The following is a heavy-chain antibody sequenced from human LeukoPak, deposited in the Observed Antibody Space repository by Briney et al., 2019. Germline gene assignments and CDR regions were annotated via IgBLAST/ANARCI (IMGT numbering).Heavy chain of an antibody. V-gene: IGHV4-30-4*08. CDR3: ARDRDSDSSGYDLTGGPLTLEF. D-gene: IGHD3-22*01. CDR1: GGSISSGDYY. CDR2: IYKRGYT. Sequence: SETLSLTCTVSGGSISSGDYYWTWIRQPPGKGLEWIGYIYKRGYTYYNPSLKSRVTMSIDTSKSQFSLNLGSATAADTAVYYCARDRDSDSSGYDLTGGPLTLEFWGQGTLVTVSS. J-gene: IGHJ4*02.